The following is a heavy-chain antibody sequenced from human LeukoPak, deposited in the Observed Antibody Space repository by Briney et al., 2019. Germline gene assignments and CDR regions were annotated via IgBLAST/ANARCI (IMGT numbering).Heavy chain of an antibody. D-gene: IGHD2-2*01. V-gene: IGHV1-24*01. CDR1: GYTLTELS. Sequence: ASVKVSCKVSGYTLTELSMHWVRQAPGKGLEWMGGFDPEDGETIYAQKFQGRVTMTRDTSTSTVYMELSSLRSEDTAVYYCARVSIVVVPAAFPGAFDIWGQGTMVTVSS. J-gene: IGHJ3*02. CDR2: FDPEDGET. CDR3: ARVSIVVVPAAFPGAFDI.